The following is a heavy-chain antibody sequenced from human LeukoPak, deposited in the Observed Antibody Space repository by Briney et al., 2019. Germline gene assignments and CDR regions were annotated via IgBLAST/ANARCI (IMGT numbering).Heavy chain of an antibody. D-gene: IGHD5-12*01. CDR3: ATEIVVTGGRVDY. J-gene: IGHJ4*02. CDR1: GYSISSGYY. Sequence: SETLSLTCTVSGYSISSGYYWSWIRQPAGKGLEWIGRIYTSGSTNYNPSLKSRVTISVDTSKNQFSLKLSSVTAADTAVYYCATEIVVTGGRVDYWGQGTLVTVSS. V-gene: IGHV4-61*02. CDR2: IYTSGST.